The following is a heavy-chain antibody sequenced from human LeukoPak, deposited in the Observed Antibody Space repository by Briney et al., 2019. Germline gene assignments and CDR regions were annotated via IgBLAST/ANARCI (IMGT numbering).Heavy chain of an antibody. CDR3: ARVDSSWYYFDY. CDR1: GASISNGAYY. J-gene: IGHJ4*02. CDR2: FFPSGST. D-gene: IGHD6-13*01. Sequence: PSQTLSLTCTVSGASISNGAYYWTWIRQPAGKGLEWIGRFFPSGSTNYNPSLKSRVTISVDTPKSQFSLKLSSVTAADTAVYYCARVDSSWYYFDYWGQGTLVTVSS. V-gene: IGHV4-61*02.